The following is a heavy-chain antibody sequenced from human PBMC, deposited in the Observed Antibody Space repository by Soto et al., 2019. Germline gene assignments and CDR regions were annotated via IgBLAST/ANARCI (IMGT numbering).Heavy chain of an antibody. CDR1: GGSISSGGYY. V-gene: IGHV4-31*03. J-gene: IGHJ5*02. CDR2: IYYSGST. CDR3: AGEIQRGGGRWFDP. D-gene: IGHD3-10*01. Sequence: QVQLQESGPGLVKPSQTLSLTCTVSGGSISSGGYYWSWIRQHPGKGLEWIGYIYYSGSTYYNPSLKSRVTISVATSKNQFSLKLGSVPAADTAVYYCAGEIQRGGGRWFDPWGQGTLVTVSS.